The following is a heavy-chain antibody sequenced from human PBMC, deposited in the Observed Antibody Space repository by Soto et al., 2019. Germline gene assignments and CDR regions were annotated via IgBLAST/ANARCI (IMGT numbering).Heavy chain of an antibody. Sequence: ASVKVTCKASGYTFTSYDINWVRQATGQGLEWMGWMNPNSGNTGYAQKFQGRVTMTRNTSISTAYMELSSLRSEDTAVYYCARVGVIAAKRGNWLDPWGQGTLVTVSS. D-gene: IGHD6-25*01. CDR2: MNPNSGNT. CDR3: ARVGVIAAKRGNWLDP. J-gene: IGHJ5*02. V-gene: IGHV1-8*01. CDR1: GYTFTSYD.